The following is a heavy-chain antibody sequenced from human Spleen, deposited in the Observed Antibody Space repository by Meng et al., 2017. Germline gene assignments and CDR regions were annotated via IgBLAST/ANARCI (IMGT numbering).Heavy chain of an antibody. Sequence: LQGAGPGLVKPSGTPSLICAFSGDSISSSTWWSWVRQPPGKGLEWIGEISHSGSTNYNPSLKSRVTISVDKSKNQFSLNLGSVTAADTAVYYCVRIYGSGTCWGRGTLVTVSS. J-gene: IGHJ4*02. D-gene: IGHD3-10*01. CDR1: GDSISSSTW. CDR3: VRIYGSGTC. CDR2: ISHSGST. V-gene: IGHV4-4*02.